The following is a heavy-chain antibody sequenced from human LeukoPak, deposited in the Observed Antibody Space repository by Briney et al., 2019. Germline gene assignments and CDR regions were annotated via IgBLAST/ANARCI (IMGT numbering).Heavy chain of an antibody. J-gene: IGHJ6*03. D-gene: IGHD2-2*01. CDR2: INPSGGST. Sequence: ASVKVSCKASGYTFTSYYMHWVRQAPGQGLEWMGIINPSGGSTSYAQKFQGRVTTTRDTSTSTVYMELRSLRSDDTAVYYCARRYCSSTSCHRGYYYYHMDVWGKGTTVTVSS. V-gene: IGHV1-46*01. CDR1: GYTFTSYY. CDR3: ARRYCSSTSCHRGYYYYHMDV.